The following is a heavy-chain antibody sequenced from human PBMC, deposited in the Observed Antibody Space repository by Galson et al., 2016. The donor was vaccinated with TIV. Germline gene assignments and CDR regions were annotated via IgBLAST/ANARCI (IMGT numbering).Heavy chain of an antibody. D-gene: IGHD3-22*01. Sequence: SVKVSCKASGYSFLSYGVTWVRQAPGQGLEWMGWIGPYNGDTRYAQKLQGRFTMTTDTSTNTAYMELRSLISEDTAVYYCARGSDYYDGSGYQNWGQGTLVTVSS. CDR1: GYSFLSYG. J-gene: IGHJ4*02. CDR2: IGPYNGDT. V-gene: IGHV1-18*01. CDR3: ARGSDYYDGSGYQN.